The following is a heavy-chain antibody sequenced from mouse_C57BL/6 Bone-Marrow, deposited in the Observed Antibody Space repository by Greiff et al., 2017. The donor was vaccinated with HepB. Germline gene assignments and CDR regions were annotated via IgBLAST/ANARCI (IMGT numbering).Heavy chain of an antibody. J-gene: IGHJ2*01. CDR2: IYPGNSDT. Sequence: EVQLQQSGTVLARPGASVKMSCKTSGYTFTSYWMHWVKQRPGQGLEWIGAIYPGNSDTSYNQKFKGKAKLTAVTSASTAYMELSSLTNEDSAVYYCTRWGATMLTRRYFDYWGQGTTLTVSS. D-gene: IGHD2-2*01. CDR3: TRWGATMLTRRYFDY. V-gene: IGHV1-5*01. CDR1: GYTFTSYW.